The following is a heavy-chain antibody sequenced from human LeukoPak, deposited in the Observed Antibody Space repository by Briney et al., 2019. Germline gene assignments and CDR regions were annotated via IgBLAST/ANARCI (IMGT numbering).Heavy chain of an antibody. D-gene: IGHD2-15*01. Sequence: GASVKVSCKASGYTFTGYDINWVRQAPGQGLEWMGWMNPNTGNTGYAQKFRGRVTMTRNTSISTASKELSSLTSEDTAVYYCARGAPGSHCSGGSCPYFDYWGQGTLVSVSS. J-gene: IGHJ4*02. CDR3: ARGAPGSHCSGGSCPYFDY. V-gene: IGHV1-8*01. CDR1: GYTFTGYD. CDR2: MNPNTGNT.